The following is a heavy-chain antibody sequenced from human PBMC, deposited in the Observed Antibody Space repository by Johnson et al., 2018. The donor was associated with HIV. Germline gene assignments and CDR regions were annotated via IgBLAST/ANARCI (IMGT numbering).Heavy chain of an antibody. CDR3: SSPWYYDMYAFDI. Sequence: MQLVESGGGLVQPGGSLRLSCSASGFSVSSNYMTWVRQAPGKGLEWVSVIYSGGNTYYADYVKGRFSISRDNSKNTVYLQMNSLRPEDTAVYYCSSPWYYDMYAFDIWGQGTLVTVSS. CDR1: GFSVSSNY. J-gene: IGHJ3*02. V-gene: IGHV3-66*02. CDR2: IYSGGNT. D-gene: IGHD3-22*01.